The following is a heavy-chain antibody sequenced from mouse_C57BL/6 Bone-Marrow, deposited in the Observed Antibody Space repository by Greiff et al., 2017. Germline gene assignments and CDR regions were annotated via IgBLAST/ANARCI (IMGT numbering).Heavy chain of an antibody. CDR2: IHPSDSDT. CDR1: GYTFTSYW. CDR3: ARWGTTVVADY. D-gene: IGHD1-1*01. J-gene: IGHJ2*01. Sequence: QVQLQQPGAELVKPGASVKVSCKASGYTFTSYWMHWVKQRPGQGLEWIGRIHPSDSDTNYNQKFKGKATLTADKSSSTAYMELRSLTSEDSAVYFCARWGTTVVADYWGQGTTLTVSS. V-gene: IGHV1-74*01.